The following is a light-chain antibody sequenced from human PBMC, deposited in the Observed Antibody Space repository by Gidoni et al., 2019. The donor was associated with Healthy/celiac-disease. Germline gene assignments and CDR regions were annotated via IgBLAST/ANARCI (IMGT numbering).Light chain of an antibody. CDR2: DVS. V-gene: IGLV2-14*01. Sequence: SALTQPASVSGSPGQSITISCPGTSSDVGGYNYVSWYQQHPGKAPKLMIYDVSNRPSGVSNRFSGSKSGNTASLTISGIQAEDEAEYYCSSYTSSSTLVFGGGTKLTVL. J-gene: IGLJ2*01. CDR3: SSYTSSSTLV. CDR1: SSDVGGYNY.